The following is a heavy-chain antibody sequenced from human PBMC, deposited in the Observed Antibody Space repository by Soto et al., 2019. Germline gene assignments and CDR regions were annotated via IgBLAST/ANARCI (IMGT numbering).Heavy chain of an antibody. CDR3: VRGNTGYGNFDS. CDR1: GFSFSGFW. J-gene: IGHJ4*02. D-gene: IGHD5-12*01. CDR2: MFTDVSTT. Sequence: PRGSLRLSCAASGFSFSGFWMHWVRQAPGKGLVWVSRMFTDVSTTYYADSVKGRFTISRDNAKSTLYLQMNSLRDEDTAVYYCVRGNTGYGNFDSWGQGTLVTVSS. V-gene: IGHV3-74*01.